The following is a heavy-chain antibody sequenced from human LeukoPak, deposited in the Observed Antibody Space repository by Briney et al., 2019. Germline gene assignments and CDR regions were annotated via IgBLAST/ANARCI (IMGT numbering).Heavy chain of an antibody. V-gene: IGHV3-23*01. D-gene: IGHD1-26*01. CDR1: GCIFSNYA. Sequence: GGSLRLSCAVSGCIFSNYAMNWVRQAPGKGLEWVSGISGGGGVTYYADSVKGRFTISRDNSKNTLYLQMNSLRGDDTARYYCTKASWEGVTTTYFDYWGQGTLVPVSS. CDR3: TKASWEGVTTTYFDY. CDR2: ISGGGGVT. J-gene: IGHJ4*02.